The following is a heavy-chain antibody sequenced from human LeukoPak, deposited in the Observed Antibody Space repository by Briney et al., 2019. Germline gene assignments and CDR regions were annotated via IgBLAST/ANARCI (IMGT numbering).Heavy chain of an antibody. CDR2: IYYSGST. CDR3: ARVRPGNNYYYYYMDV. V-gene: IGHV4-59*11. D-gene: IGHD1/OR15-1a*01. J-gene: IGHJ6*03. CDR1: GGSISSHY. Sequence: SETLSPTCTVSGGSISSHYWSWIRQPPGKGLEWIGYIYYSGSTNYNPSLKSRVTISVDTSKNQFSLKLSSVTAADTAVYYCARVRPGNNYYYYYMDVWGKGTTVTVSS.